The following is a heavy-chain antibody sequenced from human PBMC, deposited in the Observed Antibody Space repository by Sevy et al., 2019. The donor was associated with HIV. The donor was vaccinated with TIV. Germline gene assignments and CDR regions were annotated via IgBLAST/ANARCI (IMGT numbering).Heavy chain of an antibody. Sequence: GGSLRLSCAASGFTFRNSSFNWVRQAPGKGLEWISHIGTDSDAIYYADSVRDRFTISRDNARNSLDLQLSRLTDEDTAVYYCARDVGWNSYLYFDLWGRGSLVTVSS. CDR3: ARDVGWNSYLYFDL. CDR2: IGTDSDAI. CDR1: GFTFRNSS. D-gene: IGHD1-7*01. V-gene: IGHV3-48*02. J-gene: IGHJ2*01.